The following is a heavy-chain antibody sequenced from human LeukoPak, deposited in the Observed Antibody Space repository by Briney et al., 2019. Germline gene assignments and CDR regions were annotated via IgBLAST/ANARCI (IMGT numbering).Heavy chain of an antibody. CDR2: ISSSSSYI. D-gene: IGHD6-19*01. CDR3: ARAVAGTLQIGY. Sequence: GGSLRLSCAASGFTFSSYSMNWVRQAPGKGLEWVSSISSSSSYIYYADSVKGRFTISRDNAKNSLYLQMNSLRAEDTAVYYCARAVAGTLQIGYWGQGTLVTVSS. CDR1: GFTFSSYS. J-gene: IGHJ4*02. V-gene: IGHV3-21*01.